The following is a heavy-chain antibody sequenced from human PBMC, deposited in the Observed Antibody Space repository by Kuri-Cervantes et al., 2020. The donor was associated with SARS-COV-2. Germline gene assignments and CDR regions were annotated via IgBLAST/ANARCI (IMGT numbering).Heavy chain of an antibody. CDR3: AIPMIVVVIVGGSGKPNWFDP. D-gene: IGHD3-22*01. CDR2: ISSKGGST. J-gene: IGHJ5*02. CDR1: GFTFSSYA. V-gene: IGHV3-64*01. Sequence: GESLKISCAASGFTFSSYAMHWVRQAPGKGLEYVSAISSKGGSTYYANSVKGRFTISRDNSKNTLYLQMGSLRAEDMAVYYCAIPMIVVVIVGGSGKPNWFDPWGQGTLVTVSS.